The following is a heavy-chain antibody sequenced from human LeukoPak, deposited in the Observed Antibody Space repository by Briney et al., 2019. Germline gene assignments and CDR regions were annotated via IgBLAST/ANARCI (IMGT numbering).Heavy chain of an antibody. D-gene: IGHD6-13*01. CDR1: GYSISSGYY. V-gene: IGHV4-38-2*01. J-gene: IGHJ6*03. Sequence: KPWETLSLSCAVSGYSISSGYYWGGIRPPPGRGLEGTGIIYRSGSTYYTPSLKSRVPISVDTSQNPLYLNLHTLTAADTAPSYSARQQLHGHYDYFYMDVGGRETTVSVS. CDR3: ARQQLHGHYDYFYMDV. CDR2: IYRSGST.